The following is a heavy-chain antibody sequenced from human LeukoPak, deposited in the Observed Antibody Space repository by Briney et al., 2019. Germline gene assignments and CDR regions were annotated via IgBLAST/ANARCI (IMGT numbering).Heavy chain of an antibody. J-gene: IGHJ5*02. D-gene: IGHD3-22*01. V-gene: IGHV3-30*02. CDR1: GFPFRSYA. CDR3: ARDLGQYYDTSDNWFDP. CDR2: IRYDGSYK. Sequence: GGSLRLSCAASGFPFRSYAMHWVRQAPGKGLEWVAFIRYDGSYKYYADSVKGRFTISRDNSKNTLYLQMNSLRAEDTAVYYCARDLGQYYDTSDNWFDPWGQGTLVTVSS.